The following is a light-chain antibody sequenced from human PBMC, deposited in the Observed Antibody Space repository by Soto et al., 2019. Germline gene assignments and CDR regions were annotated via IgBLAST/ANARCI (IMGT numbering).Light chain of an antibody. V-gene: IGLV2-11*01. CDR2: DVS. J-gene: IGLJ1*01. Sequence: QSALTQPRSXXXXXXXXXXXSCTGTSSDVGGYNYVSWYQQHPGKAPKLMIYDVSKRPSGVPDRFSGSKSGNTASLTISGLQAEDEADYYCCSYAGSYTYVFGTGTKVTVL. CDR1: SSDVGGYNY. CDR3: CSYAGSYTYV.